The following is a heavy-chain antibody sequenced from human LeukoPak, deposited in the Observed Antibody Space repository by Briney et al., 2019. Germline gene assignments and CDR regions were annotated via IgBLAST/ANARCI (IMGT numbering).Heavy chain of an antibody. J-gene: IGHJ4*02. V-gene: IGHV3-64*01. CDR1: GFPFSSYA. CDR3: ARSVTMIVVANPFFDY. D-gene: IGHD3-22*01. CDR2: ISSNGGST. Sequence: GGSLRLSCAASGFPFSSYAMHWVRQAPGKGLEYVSAISSNGGSTYYANSVKGRFTISRDNSKNTLYLQMGSLRAEDMAVYYCARSVTMIVVANPFFDYWGQGTLVTVSS.